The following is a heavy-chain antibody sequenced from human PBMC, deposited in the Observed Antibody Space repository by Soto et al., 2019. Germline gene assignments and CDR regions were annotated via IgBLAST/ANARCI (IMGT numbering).Heavy chain of an antibody. Sequence: EVQLVESGGGLVKPGGSLRLSCAASGFTLSSYSMNWVRQAPGKGLEWVSSISSSSSYIYYADSVKGRFTISRDNAKNSLYLQMNSLRAEDTAVYYCAREGIAVAGEHYWGYWGQGTLVTVSS. J-gene: IGHJ4*02. CDR3: AREGIAVAGEHYWGY. CDR1: GFTLSSYS. D-gene: IGHD6-19*01. V-gene: IGHV3-21*01. CDR2: ISSSSSYI.